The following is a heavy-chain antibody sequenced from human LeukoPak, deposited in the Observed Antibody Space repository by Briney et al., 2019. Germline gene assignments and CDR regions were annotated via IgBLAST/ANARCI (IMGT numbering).Heavy chain of an antibody. V-gene: IGHV4-4*02. CDR2: INHSGST. D-gene: IGHD1-7*01. Sequence: SGTLSLTCAVSGGSISSSNWWSWVRQPPGKGLEWIGEINHSGSTNYNPSLKSRVTISVDTSKNQFSLKLSSVTAADTAVYYCARGRQQRAFLTGTTPFDYWGQGTLVTVSS. J-gene: IGHJ4*02. CDR3: ARGRQQRAFLTGTTPFDY. CDR1: GGSISSSNW.